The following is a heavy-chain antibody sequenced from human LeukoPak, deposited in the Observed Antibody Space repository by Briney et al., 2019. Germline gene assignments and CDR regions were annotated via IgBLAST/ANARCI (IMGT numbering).Heavy chain of an antibody. CDR1: GFTFSSYG. D-gene: IGHD3-10*01. J-gene: IGHJ5*02. CDR2: IRYDGSNK. CDR3: AKGDDYYGSGANWFDP. V-gene: IGHV3-30*02. Sequence: GGSLRLSCAASGFTFSSYGMHLVRQAPGKGLEWVAFIRYDGSNKYYADSVKGRFTISRDNSKNTLYLQMNSLGAEDTAVYYCAKGDDYYGSGANWFDPWGQGTLVTVSS.